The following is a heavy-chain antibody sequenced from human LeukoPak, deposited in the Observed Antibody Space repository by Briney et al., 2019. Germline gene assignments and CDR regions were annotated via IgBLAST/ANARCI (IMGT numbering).Heavy chain of an antibody. Sequence: ASVKVSCKASGYTFTDYYMHWVRQAPGQGLEWMGWINTNSGDTKSAQSFQGRVTMTRDTSVNTAYMELSSLRSDDTAVYYCARGSPMTKSFPQDYWGQGKLITVSS. CDR1: GYTFTDYY. J-gene: IGHJ4*02. D-gene: IGHD2-21*01. V-gene: IGHV1-2*02. CDR3: ARGSPMTKSFPQDY. CDR2: INTNSGDT.